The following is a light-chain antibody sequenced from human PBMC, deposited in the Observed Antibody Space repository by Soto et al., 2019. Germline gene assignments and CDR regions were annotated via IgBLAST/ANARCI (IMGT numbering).Light chain of an antibody. V-gene: IGKV3-15*01. J-gene: IGKJ5*01. CDR2: GAS. Sequence: EIVMTQSPANLSVSPGERATLSCRASQSVSSNLAWYQQKPGQGPRLLIYGASTRATSIPARFSGSGSGTEFTLTINSLQSEDFAVYYCQQYNSYPITFGQGTRLEIK. CDR1: QSVSSN. CDR3: QQYNSYPIT.